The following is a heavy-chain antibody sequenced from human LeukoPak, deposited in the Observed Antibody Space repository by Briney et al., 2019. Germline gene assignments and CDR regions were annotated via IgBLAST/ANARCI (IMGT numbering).Heavy chain of an antibody. D-gene: IGHD3-10*01. V-gene: IGHV3-11*04. CDR2: ISSSGSTI. J-gene: IGHJ4*02. Sequence: KTGGSLRLSCAASGFTFSDYYMSWIRQAPGKGLEWVSYISSSGSTIYYADSVKGRFTISRDNAENSLYLQMNSLRAEDTAVYYCASGVASYYYGSGSYPADYWGQGTLVTVSS. CDR3: ASGVASYYYGSGSYPADY. CDR1: GFTFSDYY.